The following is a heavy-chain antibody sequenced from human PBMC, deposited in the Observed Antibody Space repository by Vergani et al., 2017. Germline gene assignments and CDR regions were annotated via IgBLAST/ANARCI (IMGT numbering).Heavy chain of an antibody. D-gene: IGHD6-19*01. J-gene: IGHJ3*02. CDR3: ARRVIAVAGTGSGAFDI. CDR2: IDPSDSYT. CDR1: GYSFTSYW. Sequence: EVQLVQSGAEVKKPGESLRISCKGSGYSFTSYWISWVRQMPGKGLEWMGRIDPSDSYTNYSPSFQGHVTISADKSISTAYLQWSSLKASDTAMYYCARRVIAVAGTGSGAFDIWGQGTMVTVSS. V-gene: IGHV5-10-1*03.